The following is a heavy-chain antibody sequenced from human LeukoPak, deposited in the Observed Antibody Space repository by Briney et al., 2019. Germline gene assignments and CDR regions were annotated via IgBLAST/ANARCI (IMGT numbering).Heavy chain of an antibody. CDR1: GYTFTSYG. V-gene: IGHV1-18*01. CDR2: ISAYNGNT. Sequence: ASVKVSCKASGYTFTSYGISWVRQAPGQGLEWMGWISAYNGNTNYAQKLQGRVTMTTDTSTSTAYMELRSLRSDDTAVYFCAVSLTTGGYYGMDVWGQGTTVTVSS. CDR3: AVSLTTGGYYGMDV. J-gene: IGHJ6*02. D-gene: IGHD1-1*01.